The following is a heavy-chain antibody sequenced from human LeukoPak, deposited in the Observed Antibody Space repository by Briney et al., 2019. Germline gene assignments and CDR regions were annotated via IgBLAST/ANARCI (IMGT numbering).Heavy chain of an antibody. Sequence: KPSETLSLTCTVSGASIRSYDWSWIRQPPGKGLKWIGYIYYGGRTTYNPSLKSRLTMSVDTSKNQFSLKLSSVTAADTAVYYCARDNQHYDSSGYTGDYFDYWGQGTLVTVSS. CDR2: IYYGGRT. V-gene: IGHV4-59*12. CDR1: GASIRSYD. J-gene: IGHJ4*02. D-gene: IGHD3-22*01. CDR3: ARDNQHYDSSGYTGDYFDY.